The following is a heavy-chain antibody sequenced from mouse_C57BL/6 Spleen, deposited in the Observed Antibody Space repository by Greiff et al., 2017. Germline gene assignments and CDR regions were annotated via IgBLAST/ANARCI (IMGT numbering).Heavy chain of an antibody. CDR3: SCDDGYSDWYCDV. V-gene: IGHV5-17*01. J-gene: IGHJ1*03. CDR2: ISSGSSTI. Sequence: DVKLVESGGGLVKPGGSLKLSCAASGFTFSDYGMHWVRQAPEKGLEWVAYISSGSSTIYYADTVKGRFTISRDNAKNTLFLQMTSLRSEDTAMYYCSCDDGYSDWYCDVWGTGTTVTVSS. CDR1: GFTFSDYG. D-gene: IGHD2-3*01.